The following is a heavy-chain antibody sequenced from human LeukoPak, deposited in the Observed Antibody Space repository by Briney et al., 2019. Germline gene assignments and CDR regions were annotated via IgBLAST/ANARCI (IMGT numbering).Heavy chain of an antibody. V-gene: IGHV4-59*08. Sequence: PSETLSLTCTVSGDSITSYYWSWIRQPPGKGLEWIGSMSYSGSTYYNPSLKSRVTMSVDTTKNQFSLRLNSVTAADTAVYYCARRRAEGGSNGHYNWFDPWGQGTLVTVSS. D-gene: IGHD6-13*01. CDR3: ARRRAEGGSNGHYNWFDP. J-gene: IGHJ5*02. CDR1: GDSITSYY. CDR2: MSYSGST.